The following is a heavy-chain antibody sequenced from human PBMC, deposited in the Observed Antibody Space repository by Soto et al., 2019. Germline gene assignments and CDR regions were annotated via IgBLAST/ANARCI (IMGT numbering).Heavy chain of an antibody. V-gene: IGHV1-69*06. CDR1: GGTFSSYA. Sequence: SVKVSCKASGGTFSSYAISWVRQAPGQGLEWMGGIIPIFGTANYAQKFQGRVTITADKSTSTAYMELSSLRSEDTAVYYCARRGTPAYYYYGMDVWGQGTTVTVSS. CDR2: IIPIFGTA. D-gene: IGHD3-16*01. CDR3: ARRGTPAYYYYGMDV. J-gene: IGHJ6*02.